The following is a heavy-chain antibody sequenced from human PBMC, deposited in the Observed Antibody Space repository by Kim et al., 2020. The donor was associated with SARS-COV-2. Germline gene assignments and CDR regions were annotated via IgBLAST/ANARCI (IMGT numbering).Heavy chain of an antibody. CDR1: GFTFSSYA. Sequence: GGSLRLSCAASGFTFSSYAMSWVRQAPGKGLEWVSAISGSGGSTYYADSVKGRFTISRDNSKNTLYLQMNSLRAEDTAVYYCAKIDGYMVRGVIAFDYWGQGTLVTVSS. CDR3: AKIDGYMVRGVIAFDY. D-gene: IGHD3-10*01. CDR2: ISGSGGST. J-gene: IGHJ4*02. V-gene: IGHV3-23*01.